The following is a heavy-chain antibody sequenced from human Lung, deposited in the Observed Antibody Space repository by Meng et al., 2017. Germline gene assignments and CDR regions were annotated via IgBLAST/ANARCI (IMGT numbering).Heavy chain of an antibody. CDR1: GGSFSDYY. V-gene: IGHV4-34*01. J-gene: IGHJ4*02. CDR3: ARGPTTMAHDFDY. CDR2: INHSGST. D-gene: IGHD4-11*01. Sequence: LWGAGLLKPSETLSLTCVVSGGSFSDYYWSWIRQPPGKGLEWIGEINHSGSTNYNPSLESRATISVDTSQNNLSLKLSSVTAADSAVYYCARGPTTMAHDFDYWGQGTLVTVAS.